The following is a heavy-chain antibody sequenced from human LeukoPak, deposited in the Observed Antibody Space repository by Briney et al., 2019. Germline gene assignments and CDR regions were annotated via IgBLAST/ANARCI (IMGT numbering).Heavy chain of an antibody. CDR2: IYTSGST. D-gene: IGHD3-3*01. J-gene: IGHJ3*02. Sequence: SETLSLTCTVSGGSISSYYWSWIRQPAGKGLEWIGRIYTSGSTNYNPSLKSRVTIPVDTSKNQFSLKLSSVTAADTAVFYCARVVSGYDVFDIWGQGTMVTVSS. CDR1: GGSISSYY. V-gene: IGHV4-4*07. CDR3: ARVVSGYDVFDI.